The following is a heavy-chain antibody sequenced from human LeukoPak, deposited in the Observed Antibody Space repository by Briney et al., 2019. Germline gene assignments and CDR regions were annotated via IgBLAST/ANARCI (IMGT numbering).Heavy chain of an antibody. Sequence: PGGSLRLSCEAPGFPFRASWTQWVPQALGKGLGWVSYISSSGSTIYYADSVKGRFTISRDNAKNSLYLQMNSLRAEDTAVYYCAELGITMIGGVWGEGTTVTISS. V-gene: IGHV3-48*04. CDR1: GFPFRASW. J-gene: IGHJ6*04. D-gene: IGHD3-10*02. CDR2: ISSSGSTI. CDR3: AELGITMIGGV.